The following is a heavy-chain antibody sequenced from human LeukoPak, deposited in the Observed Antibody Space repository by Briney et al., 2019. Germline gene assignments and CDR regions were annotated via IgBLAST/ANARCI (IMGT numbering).Heavy chain of an antibody. Sequence: PSETLSLTCTVSGGSISTYYWSWIRHPPGKGLEWIGYIYCSGSTSYNPSLKSRVTISVDTSKNQFSLKLTSVTAADTAVYYCARSSSSGSYWADYWGQGTLVTVSS. J-gene: IGHJ4*02. V-gene: IGHV4-59*01. D-gene: IGHD1-26*01. CDR2: IYCSGST. CDR1: GGSISTYY. CDR3: ARSSSSGSYWADY.